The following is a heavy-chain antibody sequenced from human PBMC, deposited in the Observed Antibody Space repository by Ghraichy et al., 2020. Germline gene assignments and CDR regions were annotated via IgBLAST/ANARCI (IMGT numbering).Heavy chain of an antibody. CDR3: AKLGGPPENSYSYYYMDV. CDR2: ISGSGGSS. D-gene: IGHD3-16*01. V-gene: IGHV3-23*01. Sequence: VGSLRLSCAASGFTFSSYAMNWVRQAPGKGLEWVSAISGSGGSSNYADSVKGRFTISRDNSKNTLYLQMNSLRAEDTAVYYCAKLGGPPENSYSYYYMDVWGKGTTVTVSS. CDR1: GFTFSSYA. J-gene: IGHJ6*03.